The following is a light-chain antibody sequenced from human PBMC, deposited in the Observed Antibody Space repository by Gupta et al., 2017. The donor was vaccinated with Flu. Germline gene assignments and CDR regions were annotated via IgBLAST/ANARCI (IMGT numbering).Light chain of an antibody. CDR2: GAS. V-gene: IGKV3-20*01. CDR1: QSVSSSY. J-gene: IGKJ3*01. Sequence: EIVLTQSPGTLSLSRGERATLSCRASQSVSSSYLAWYQQKPGQAPRLLIYGASSRATGIPDRFSGSGSGTDFTLTISRLEPEDFAVYYCQQYGSSPSFGPGTKVDIK. CDR3: QQYGSSPS.